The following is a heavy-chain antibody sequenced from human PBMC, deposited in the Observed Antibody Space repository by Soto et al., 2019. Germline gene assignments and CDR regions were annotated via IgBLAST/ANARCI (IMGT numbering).Heavy chain of an antibody. CDR2: IIPIFGTA. CDR3: ARRHAHYDFWSGYYNYYYYGMDV. V-gene: IGHV1-69*13. CDR1: FGTFSSSA. Sequence: SVKVSLQASFGTFSSSAISWVRQAPGQGLEWMGGIIPIFGTANYAQKFQGRVTITADESTSTAYMELSSLRSEDTAVYYCARRHAHYDFWSGYYNYYYYGMDVWGQGTTVTVSS. J-gene: IGHJ6*02. D-gene: IGHD3-3*01.